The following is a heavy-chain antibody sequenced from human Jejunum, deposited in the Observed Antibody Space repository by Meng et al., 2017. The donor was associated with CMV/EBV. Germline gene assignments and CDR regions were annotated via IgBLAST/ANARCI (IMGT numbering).Heavy chain of an antibody. D-gene: IGHD2-8*01. Sequence: SWVRQAPGKGLEWVANINPDGSVRHYLDSVKGRFTISRDNAKTSLYLQMNSLRAEDTAVYYCARDRYCHNGVCYSSPHSYYYGMDVWGQGTTVTVSS. CDR3: ARDRYCHNGVCYSSPHSYYYGMDV. V-gene: IGHV3-7*01. J-gene: IGHJ6*02. CDR2: INPDGSVR.